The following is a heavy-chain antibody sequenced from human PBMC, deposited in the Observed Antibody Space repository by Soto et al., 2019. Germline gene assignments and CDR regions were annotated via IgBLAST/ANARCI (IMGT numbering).Heavy chain of an antibody. CDR2: IYHSGTT. CDR1: GSSIKTGYY. J-gene: IGHJ4*02. CDR3: ARGMNPQDY. Sequence: PSETLSLTCDVSGSSIKTGYYWGWIRQPPGKGLEWIGAIYHSGTTYFNPSLKSRVTMSVDTSKNHFSLRLTSVAATDTAVYYCARGMNPQDYWGQGTLVTVSS. V-gene: IGHV4-38-2*01.